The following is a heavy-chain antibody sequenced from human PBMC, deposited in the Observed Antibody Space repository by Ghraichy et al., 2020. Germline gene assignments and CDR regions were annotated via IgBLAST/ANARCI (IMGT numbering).Heavy chain of an antibody. D-gene: IGHD4-17*01. CDR2: IKHDGSEK. V-gene: IGHV3-7*01. CDR1: GFTFSSYW. Sequence: GGSLRLSCAASGFTFSSYWMSWVRQAPGKGLEWVANIKHDGSEKYYVDSVKGRFTISRDNAKNSLYLQMNSLRAEDTAVYYCARERSTVTDYYYYAMDFWGQGTTVTVSS. CDR3: ARERSTVTDYYYYAMDF. J-gene: IGHJ6*02.